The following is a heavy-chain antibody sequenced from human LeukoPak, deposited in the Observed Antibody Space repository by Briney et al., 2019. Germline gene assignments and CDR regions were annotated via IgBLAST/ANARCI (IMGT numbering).Heavy chain of an antibody. D-gene: IGHD7-27*01. V-gene: IGHV4-59*01. CDR1: GDSISSYY. CDR2: NYYSGSV. CDR3: ARSPGPSQTFDY. J-gene: IGHJ4*02. Sequence: SETLSLTCTVSGDSISSYYWNWIRQPPGKGLEWIRYNYYSGSVNYNPSLKSRVTISVDTSKNQFSLNLSSVTAADTAVYYCARSPGPSQTFDYWGQGILVTVSS.